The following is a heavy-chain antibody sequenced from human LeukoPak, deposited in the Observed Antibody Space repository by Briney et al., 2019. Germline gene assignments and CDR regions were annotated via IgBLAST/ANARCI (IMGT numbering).Heavy chain of an antibody. J-gene: IGHJ1*01. Sequence: ASVKVSCKASGYIFTSYDINWVRQATGQGLEWMGWMNPNSGNTGYAQKFQGRVTMTRNTSISTAYMELSSLRSEDTAVYYCARGGYDFWSGYYAIAEYFQHWGQGTLVTVSS. CDR3: ARGGYDFWSGYYAIAEYFQH. CDR1: GYIFTSYD. CDR2: MNPNSGNT. D-gene: IGHD3-3*01. V-gene: IGHV1-8*01.